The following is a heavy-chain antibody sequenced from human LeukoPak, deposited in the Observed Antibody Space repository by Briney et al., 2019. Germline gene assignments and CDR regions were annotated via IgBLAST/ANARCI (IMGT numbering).Heavy chain of an antibody. CDR1: GFTFSSYG. CDR2: IRYDGSNK. V-gene: IGHV3-30*02. D-gene: IGHD4-17*01. J-gene: IGHJ4*02. Sequence: PGGSLRLSCAASGFTFSSYGMHWVRQAPGKGLEWVAFIRYDGSNKYYADSVKGRFTISRDNSKNTLYLQMNSLRAEDTAVYYCARESGSTVTTVPFDYWGQGTLVTVSS. CDR3: ARESGSTVTTVPFDY.